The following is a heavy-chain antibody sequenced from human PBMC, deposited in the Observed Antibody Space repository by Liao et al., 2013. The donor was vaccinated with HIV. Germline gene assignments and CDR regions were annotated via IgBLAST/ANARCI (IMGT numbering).Heavy chain of an antibody. CDR1: GESFSGYY. CDR2: INQSGST. D-gene: IGHD3-22*01. V-gene: IGHV4-34*01. J-gene: IGHJ4*02. CDR3: ARDRRNYDSSGLSLLYY. Sequence: QVQLQQWGAGLLKPSETLTLTCAVYGESFSGYYWTWIRQPPREGGVEWIGEINQSGSTNYNPSLKSRVTISVDTSKNQFSLKLNSVTAADTAVYYCARDRRNYDSSGLSLLYYWGQGTLVTVSS.